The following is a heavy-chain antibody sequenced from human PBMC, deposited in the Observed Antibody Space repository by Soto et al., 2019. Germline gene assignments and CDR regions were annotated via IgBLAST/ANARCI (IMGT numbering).Heavy chain of an antibody. CDR3: ARGQRFSDWFDP. D-gene: IGHD3-3*01. Sequence: SETLSLTYTVSGGSMSTYYWTWIRQPAGKGLEWIGRVYSSGGTHYNPSLKSRVSISLDTSKNQFSLRLISVTAADTAVYYCARGQRFSDWFDPWGRGALVTVSS. V-gene: IGHV4-4*07. CDR1: GGSMSTYY. CDR2: VYSSGGT. J-gene: IGHJ5*02.